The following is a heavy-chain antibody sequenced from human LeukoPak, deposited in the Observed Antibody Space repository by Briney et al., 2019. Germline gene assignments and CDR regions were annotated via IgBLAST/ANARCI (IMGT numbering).Heavy chain of an antibody. Sequence: GGSLRLSCAASGFAFSSYSMNWVRQAPGKGLEWVSSISSSSSYIYYADSVKGRFTISRDNSKNTLYLQMNSLRAEDKAVYYCAKALAAAGTTWFDPWGQGTLVTVSS. V-gene: IGHV3-21*04. CDR3: AKALAAAGTTWFDP. CDR2: ISSSSSYI. J-gene: IGHJ5*02. D-gene: IGHD6-13*01. CDR1: GFAFSSYS.